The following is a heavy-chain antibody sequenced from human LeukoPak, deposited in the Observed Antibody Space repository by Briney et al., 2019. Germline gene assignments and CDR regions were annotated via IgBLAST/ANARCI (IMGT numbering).Heavy chain of an antibody. Sequence: SETLSLTCTVSGGSISSSSYYWGWIRQPPGKGLEWIGSIYYSGSTYYNPSLKSRVTISVDTSKNQFSLKLSSVTAADTAVYYCARGIAVAGTKDWGQGTLVTVSS. CDR2: IYYSGST. CDR3: ARGIAVAGTKD. V-gene: IGHV4-39*07. J-gene: IGHJ4*02. CDR1: GGSISSSSYY. D-gene: IGHD6-19*01.